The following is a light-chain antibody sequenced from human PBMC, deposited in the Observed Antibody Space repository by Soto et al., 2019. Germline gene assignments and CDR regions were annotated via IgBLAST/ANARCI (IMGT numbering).Light chain of an antibody. Sequence: EIVLTQSPGTLSLSPGERATLCCRASQSIKSNFLAWYQQKPGQAPRLLIYGASSRATGIPDRFRGSGSGTDFTLTINRVEPDDFQLYYCQQYGSPPFTFGPGTKLDIE. CDR2: GAS. CDR3: QQYGSPPFT. V-gene: IGKV3-20*01. J-gene: IGKJ3*01. CDR1: QSIKSNF.